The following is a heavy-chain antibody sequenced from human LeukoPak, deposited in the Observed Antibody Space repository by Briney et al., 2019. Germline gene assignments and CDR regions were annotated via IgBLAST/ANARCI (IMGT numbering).Heavy chain of an antibody. V-gene: IGHV4-59*01. CDR1: GDSISVYY. Sequence: ETETLTCTVSGDSISVYYWSWIRQPPGKGLEWIAFIHSSGTTIYNTSLKSRVSISVDTSNNHFSLNVNSVTAADTAVYYCARGGASGEWFD. CDR2: IHSSGTT. D-gene: IGHD6-25*01. CDR3: ARGGASGEWFD. J-gene: IGHJ5*01.